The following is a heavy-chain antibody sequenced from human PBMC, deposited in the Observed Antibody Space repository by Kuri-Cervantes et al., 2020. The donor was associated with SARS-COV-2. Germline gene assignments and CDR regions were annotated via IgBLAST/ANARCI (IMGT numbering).Heavy chain of an antibody. Sequence: ASVKVSCKASGYTFTGYYMHWVRQAPGQGLEWVVWINPNSGGKSYAQKFQGRVTMTRDTSISTAYMELSRLRSDDTAVYYCARDPEWSVNSWFDPWGQGTLVTVSS. CDR3: ARDPEWSVNSWFDP. V-gene: IGHV1-2*02. D-gene: IGHD2-8*01. CDR1: GYTFTGYY. CDR2: INPNSGGK. J-gene: IGHJ5*02.